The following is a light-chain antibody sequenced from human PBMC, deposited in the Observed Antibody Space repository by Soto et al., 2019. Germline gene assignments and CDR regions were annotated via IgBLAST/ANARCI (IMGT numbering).Light chain of an antibody. Sequence: QSALTQPASVSGSPGQSITISCTGTSSDVGGYDCVSWYQHHPGKAPKLTIYEVSNRPSGVSNRFSGSKSGNTASLTISGLQAEDEAEYYCSSYTSSSTDVFGTGTKVTVL. CDR3: SSYTSSSTDV. J-gene: IGLJ1*01. CDR1: SSDVGGYDC. CDR2: EVS. V-gene: IGLV2-14*01.